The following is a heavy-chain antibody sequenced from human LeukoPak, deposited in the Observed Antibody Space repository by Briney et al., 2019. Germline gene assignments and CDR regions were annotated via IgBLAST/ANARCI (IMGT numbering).Heavy chain of an antibody. J-gene: IGHJ6*03. Sequence: SSETLSLTCTVSGGSISSYYWSWIRQPPGKGLEWIGYIYYSGSTNYNPSLKSRVTISVDTSKNQFSLKLSSVTAADTAVYYCARVYCSSTSCWRGYYYYMDVWGKGTTVTVSS. D-gene: IGHD2-2*01. V-gene: IGHV4-59*01. CDR1: GGSISSYY. CDR3: ARVYCSSTSCWRGYYYYMDV. CDR2: IYYSGST.